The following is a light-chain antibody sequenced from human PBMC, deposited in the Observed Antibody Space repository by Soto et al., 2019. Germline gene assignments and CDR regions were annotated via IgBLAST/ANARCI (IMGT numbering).Light chain of an antibody. J-gene: IGLJ1*01. Sequence: QSALTQPAAVSGSPGQSITISCTGTSSDVGSYNLVSWYQQHPGKAPKLMIHEVSKRPSGVSNRFSGSKSGNTASLTISGLQAEDEADYYCCLYAGSSTYVFGSGTKLTVL. V-gene: IGLV2-23*02. CDR2: EVS. CDR3: CLYAGSSTYV. CDR1: SSDVGSYNL.